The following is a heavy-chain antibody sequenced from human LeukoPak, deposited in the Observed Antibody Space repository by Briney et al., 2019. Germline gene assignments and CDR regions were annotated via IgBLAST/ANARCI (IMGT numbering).Heavy chain of an antibody. D-gene: IGHD2-2*01. J-gene: IGHJ4*02. Sequence: SETLSLTCAVSGYSISSGYYWGWIRQPPGKGLEWIGSIYHSGSTDYNPSLKSRVTISVDTSKNQFPLKLRSVTAADTAVYYCARGRQLNDYWGQGTLVTVSS. CDR1: GYSISSGYY. CDR3: ARGRQLNDY. V-gene: IGHV4-38-2*01. CDR2: IYHSGST.